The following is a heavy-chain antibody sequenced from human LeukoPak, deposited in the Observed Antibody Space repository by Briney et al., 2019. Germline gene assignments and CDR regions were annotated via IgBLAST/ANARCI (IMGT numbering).Heavy chain of an antibody. CDR3: ARDFLGMVVAATRIDI. Sequence: GGSLRLSCAASGFTFSSYSMNWVRQAPGKGLEWVSYISSSSSTIYYADSVKGRFTISRDNAKNSLYLQMNSLRAEDTAVYYCARDFLGMVVAATRIDIWGQGTMVTVSS. D-gene: IGHD2-15*01. CDR1: GFTFSSYS. CDR2: ISSSSSTI. J-gene: IGHJ3*02. V-gene: IGHV3-48*04.